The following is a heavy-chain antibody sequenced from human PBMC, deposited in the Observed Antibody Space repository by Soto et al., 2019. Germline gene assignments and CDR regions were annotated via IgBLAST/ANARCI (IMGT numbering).Heavy chain of an antibody. CDR1: GGSIGSYY. J-gene: IGHJ6*04. CDR2: IYYTHST. V-gene: IGHV4-59*01. Sequence: QVQLQESGPGLVKPSETLSLTCTVSGGSIGSYYWSWIWQPPGKGLEWIGYIYYTHSTNYNPSLKSRITISADTSKNQFSLRLNSVIAADTAVYYCARGNNLAVWGKGTPVTVSS. D-gene: IGHD3-3*02. CDR3: ARGNNLAV.